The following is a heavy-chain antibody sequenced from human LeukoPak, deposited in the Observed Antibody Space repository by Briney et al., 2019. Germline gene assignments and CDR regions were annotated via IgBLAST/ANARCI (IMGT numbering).Heavy chain of an antibody. Sequence: GESLRISCKGSGYSFTSYWISWVRQMPGKGLEWMGRIDPSDSYTNYSPSFQGHVTISADKSISTAYLQWSSLKASDTAMYYCARQRSSGYSSGGDAFDIWGQGTMVTVSS. D-gene: IGHD6-19*01. V-gene: IGHV5-10-1*01. CDR2: IDPSDSYT. CDR1: GYSFTSYW. J-gene: IGHJ3*02. CDR3: ARQRSSGYSSGGDAFDI.